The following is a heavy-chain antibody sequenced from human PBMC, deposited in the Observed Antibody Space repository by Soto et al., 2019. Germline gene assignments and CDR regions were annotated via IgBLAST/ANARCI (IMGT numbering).Heavy chain of an antibody. J-gene: IGHJ6*02. V-gene: IGHV1-69*13. CDR2: IIPIFGTA. CDR1: GGTFSSYA. CDR3: AREWAVAANYYYYGMDV. D-gene: IGHD6-19*01. Sequence: ASVKVSCKASGGTFSSYAISWVRQAPGQGLEWMGGIIPIFGTANYAQKFQGRVTITADESTSTAYMELSSLRSEDTAAYYCAREWAVAANYYYYGMDVWGQGTTVTVSS.